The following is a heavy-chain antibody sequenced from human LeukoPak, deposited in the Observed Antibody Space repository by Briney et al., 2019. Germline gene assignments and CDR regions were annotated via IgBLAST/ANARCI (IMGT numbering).Heavy chain of an antibody. Sequence: GGSLRLSCAASGFTSSGSAMHWVRQASGKGLEWVGRIRSKANSYATAYAASVKGRFTISRDDSKNTAYLQMNSLKTEDTAVYYCTRQAPGSSWYDYWGQGTLVTVSS. V-gene: IGHV3-73*01. J-gene: IGHJ4*02. CDR3: TRQAPGSSWYDY. CDR1: GFTSSGSA. CDR2: IRSKANSYAT. D-gene: IGHD6-13*01.